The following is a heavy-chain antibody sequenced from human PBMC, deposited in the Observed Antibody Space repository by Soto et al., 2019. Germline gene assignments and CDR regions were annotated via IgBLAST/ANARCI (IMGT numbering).Heavy chain of an antibody. CDR3: ARRADGSPYFDY. D-gene: IGHD3-10*01. V-gene: IGHV4-4*02. CDR1: GASISSSSW. CDR2: MFHSGTT. J-gene: IGHJ4*02. Sequence: SETLSLTCAVSGASISSSSWWTWVRQPPGKGLEWIGEMFHSGTTNYNPSLNSRVTISVDKSKNQFSLKLSSVTAAGTAVYYCARRADGSPYFDYWGQGTLVTVSS.